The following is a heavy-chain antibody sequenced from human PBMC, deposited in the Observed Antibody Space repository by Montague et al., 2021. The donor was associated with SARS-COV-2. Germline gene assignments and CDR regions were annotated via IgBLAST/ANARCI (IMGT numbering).Heavy chain of an antibody. CDR1: GTSFSGYY. V-gene: IGHV4-34*01. Sequence: SETLSLTCAVHGTSFSGYYWNWIRQPPGKGLEWIGEINHGGSTEYSPSLKSRLTISADTSNNQFSLKLTSVAAADTAVYYCARLRDGVVPSPILGVGPYYSYYYMDVWGRGTTVTVSS. CDR3: ARLRDGVVPSPILGVGPYYSYYYMDV. J-gene: IGHJ6*03. CDR2: INHGGST. D-gene: IGHD3-10*01.